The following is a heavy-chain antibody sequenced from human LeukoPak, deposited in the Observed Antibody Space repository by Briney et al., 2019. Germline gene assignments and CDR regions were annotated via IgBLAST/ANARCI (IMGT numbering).Heavy chain of an antibody. Sequence: ASVKVSCKASGYTFTDYFVVWVRQAPGQGLEWMGRIKPNSGDTNYAQRFQGRVTMTSDTSNSTAYMELSRLRSDDTAVYFCAGESRETASARSIDYWGQGTLVIVSS. J-gene: IGHJ4*02. CDR3: AGESRETASARSIDY. CDR2: IKPNSGDT. V-gene: IGHV1-2*06. CDR1: GYTFTDYF.